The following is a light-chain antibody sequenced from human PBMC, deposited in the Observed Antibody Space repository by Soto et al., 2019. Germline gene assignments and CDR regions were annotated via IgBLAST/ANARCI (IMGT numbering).Light chain of an antibody. CDR1: QSISSY. CDR3: QQDNSYPWT. J-gene: IGKJ1*01. V-gene: IGKV1-5*01. Sequence: DIQMTQSPSSLSASVGDRVTITCRASQSISSYLNWYQQKPGKAPKLLIYDASSLESGVPSRFSGSGSGTEFTLAISSLQPDDFATYYRQQDNSYPWTFGQGTKVDI. CDR2: DAS.